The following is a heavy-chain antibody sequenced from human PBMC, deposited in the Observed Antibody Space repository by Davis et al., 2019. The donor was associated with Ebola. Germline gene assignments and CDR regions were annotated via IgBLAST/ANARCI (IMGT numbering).Heavy chain of an antibody. Sequence: GESLKISCAASGFTFSNAWMSWVRQAPGKGLEWGGRVRSKAEGGTTYYAAPVKGRFTISRDDSRNTLFLQMNSLKTEDTAVYYCTTAATVTLGAFDVWGQGTMVTVSS. CDR2: VRSKAEGGTT. CDR1: GFTFSNAW. D-gene: IGHD4-17*01. V-gene: IGHV3-15*01. CDR3: TTAATVTLGAFDV. J-gene: IGHJ3*01.